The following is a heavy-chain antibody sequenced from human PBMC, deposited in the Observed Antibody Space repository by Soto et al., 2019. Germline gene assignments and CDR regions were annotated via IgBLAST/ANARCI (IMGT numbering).Heavy chain of an antibody. Sequence: QVQLVESGGGVVQPGRSLRLSCAASGFTFSRYGMHWVRQAPGKGLEWVAVISFDGSKKYYAESVTGRFTISRDNSKNTLYLQVKSLRAEDTAVYYCAKEAGSVTFDFWGQGTLVTVSS. J-gene: IGHJ4*02. CDR3: AKEAGSVTFDF. CDR2: ISFDGSKK. D-gene: IGHD4-4*01. CDR1: GFTFSRYG. V-gene: IGHV3-30*18.